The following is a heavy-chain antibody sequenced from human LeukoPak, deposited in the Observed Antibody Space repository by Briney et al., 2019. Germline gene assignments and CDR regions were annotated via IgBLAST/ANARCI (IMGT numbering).Heavy chain of an antibody. J-gene: IGHJ3*02. CDR1: NSSISSRYW. V-gene: IGHV4-28*03. CDR3: ARGLLYYGSGSYYNRRKNDAFDI. D-gene: IGHD3-10*01. Sequence: SDTLSLTCAVSNSSISSRYWWAWIRLPPGRGLEWIGYIYYGGSTFYNPSLKSRVTMSVDTSKNQFSLKLSSVTAADTAVYYCARGLLYYGSGSYYNRRKNDAFDIWGQGTMVTVSS. CDR2: IYYGGST.